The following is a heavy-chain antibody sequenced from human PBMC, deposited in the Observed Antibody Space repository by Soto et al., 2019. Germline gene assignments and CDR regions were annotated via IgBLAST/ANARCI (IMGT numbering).Heavy chain of an antibody. D-gene: IGHD3-3*01. CDR3: SSPAREWLPPSRDYYYGMYV. Sequence: QVQLVQSGAEVKKPGSSVKVSCKASGGTFSSYAISWVRQAPGQGLEWMGGIIPIFGTANYAQKFQCRVTITADQSPSTDYMELSSLRSEDTAVYYCSSPAREWLPPSRDYYYGMYVWGQGTTVTVSS. J-gene: IGHJ6*02. CDR2: IIPIFGTA. CDR1: GGTFSSYA. V-gene: IGHV1-69*01.